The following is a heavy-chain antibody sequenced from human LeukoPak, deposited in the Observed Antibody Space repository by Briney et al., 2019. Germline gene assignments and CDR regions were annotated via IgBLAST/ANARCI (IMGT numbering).Heavy chain of an antibody. CDR2: IYHSGST. J-gene: IGHJ4*02. CDR1: GGSISSGGYS. Sequence: RASETLSLTCAVSGGSISSGGYSWSWIRQPPGKGLEWIGYIYHSGSTCYNPSLKSRVTISVDRSKNQFSLKLSSVTAADTAVYYCARGPLGSGYDSGFDYWGQGTLVTVSS. CDR3: ARGPLGSGYDSGFDY. V-gene: IGHV4-30-2*01. D-gene: IGHD5-12*01.